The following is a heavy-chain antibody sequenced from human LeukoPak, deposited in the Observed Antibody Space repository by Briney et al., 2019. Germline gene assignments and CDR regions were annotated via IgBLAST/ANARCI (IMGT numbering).Heavy chain of an antibody. D-gene: IGHD2-2*02. CDR1: GYTFTSYY. J-gene: IGHJ4*02. V-gene: IGHV1-46*01. CDR2: INPSGDST. CDR3: ARELDIVVVPAAILDY. Sequence: ASVKVSCKASGYTFTSYYMHWVRQAPGQGLEWMGIINPSGDSTSYAQKFQGRVTMTRDMSTSTVYMELSSLRSEDTAVYYCARELDIVVVPAAILDYWGQGTLVTVSS.